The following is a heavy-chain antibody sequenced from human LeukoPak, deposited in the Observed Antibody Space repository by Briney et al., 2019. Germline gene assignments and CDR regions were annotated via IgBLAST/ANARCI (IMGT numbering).Heavy chain of an antibody. V-gene: IGHV7-4-1*02. Sequence: GASVKVSCKASGYTFTSYAMNWVRQAPGQGLEWMGWINTNTGNPTYAQGFTGRFVFSLDTSVSTAYLQISSLKAEDTAVYYCARDGAVAGNNWFDPWGQGTLVTVSS. CDR2: INTNTGNP. CDR1: GYTFTSYA. D-gene: IGHD6-19*01. CDR3: ARDGAVAGNNWFDP. J-gene: IGHJ5*02.